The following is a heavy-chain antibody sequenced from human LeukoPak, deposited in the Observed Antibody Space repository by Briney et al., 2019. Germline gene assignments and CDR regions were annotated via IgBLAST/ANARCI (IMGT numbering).Heavy chain of an antibody. Sequence: GGSLRLSCAASGFTFSSYAMSWVRQAPGKGLEWVSAISGSGGSTYYADSVKGRFTISRDNSKNTLYLQMNSLRAEDTAVYYCAKPPFYVWGSHRWDFDYWGQGTLVTVSS. CDR3: AKPPFYVWGSHRWDFDY. CDR1: GFTFSSYA. V-gene: IGHV3-23*01. CDR2: ISGSGGST. J-gene: IGHJ4*02. D-gene: IGHD3-16*02.